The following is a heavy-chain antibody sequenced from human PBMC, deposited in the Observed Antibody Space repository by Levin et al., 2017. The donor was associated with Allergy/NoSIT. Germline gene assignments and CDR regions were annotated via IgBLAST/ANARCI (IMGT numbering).Heavy chain of an antibody. CDR3: TRLTSSAPVAAFDI. D-gene: IGHD2-2*01. J-gene: IGHJ3*02. V-gene: IGHV3-73*01. Sequence: GGSLRLSCAASGFTFSVSAMHWVRQASGKGLEWVGRIRNRTDNYATAYAASVKGRFTISRDDSKNTAYLQMNSLRTDDTAVYFCTRLTSSAPVAAFDIWGQGTMVTVSS. CDR2: IRNRTDNYAT. CDR1: GFTFSVSA.